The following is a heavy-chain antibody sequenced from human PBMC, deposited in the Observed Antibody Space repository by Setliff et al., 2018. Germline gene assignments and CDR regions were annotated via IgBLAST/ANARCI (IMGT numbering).Heavy chain of an antibody. Sequence: SETLSLTCAAYGGTFSHYYWTWIRQSPGKGLEWIGEINHSGTTHYNPSLKSRVTISVDTSENQFSLKLTSVTAADTAVYYCARNPSSLQYSFDIWGRGTLVTVSS. V-gene: IGHV4-34*01. CDR3: ARNPSSLQYSFDI. D-gene: IGHD1-26*01. CDR2: INHSGTT. CDR1: GGTFSHYY. J-gene: IGHJ2*01.